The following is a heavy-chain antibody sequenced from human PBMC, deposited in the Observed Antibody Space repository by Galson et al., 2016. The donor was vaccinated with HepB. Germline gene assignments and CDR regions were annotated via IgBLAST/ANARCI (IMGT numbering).Heavy chain of an antibody. CDR2: TYCRSKCDN. Sequence: CAISGDSVSSNIAAWNWIRQSPSRGLEWLGRTYCRSKCDNDYAVSVKSRITINPDTSKNQLSLQLTSVTPEDTAVYYCAREGYSYGYRYFDYWGQGTLVTVSS. CDR3: AREGYSYGYRYFDY. D-gene: IGHD5-18*01. CDR1: GDSVSSNIAA. V-gene: IGHV6-1*01. J-gene: IGHJ4*02.